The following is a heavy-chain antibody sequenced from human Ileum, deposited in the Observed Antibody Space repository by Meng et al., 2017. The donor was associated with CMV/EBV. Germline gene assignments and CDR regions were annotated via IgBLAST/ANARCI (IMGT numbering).Heavy chain of an antibody. CDR2: INQYGST. J-gene: IGHJ4*02. V-gene: IGHV4-34*01. CDR3: VTADHHAIKY. Sequence: QVQRKQGGAGLLKPAATLSLTCSPGGPFSPYTWSLIRQAPGKGLEWIGEINQYGSTNFNPSVESRVTISRDTSKNQFSRRLNSVTAADAAVYYCVTADHHAIKYWGQGTLVTVSS. CDR1: GPFSPYT. D-gene: IGHD5-12*01.